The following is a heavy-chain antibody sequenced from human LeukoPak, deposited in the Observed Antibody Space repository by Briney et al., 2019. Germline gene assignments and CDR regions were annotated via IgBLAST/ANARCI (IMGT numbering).Heavy chain of an antibody. J-gene: IGHJ1*01. D-gene: IGHD3-10*01. Sequence: PSETLSLTCTVSGGSISSYCWSWIRQPPGKGLEWIGYIYYSGSTNYNPSLKSRVTISVDTSKNQFSLKLSSVTAADTAVYYCAREDYGSGSYYPTEYFQHWGQGTLVTVSS. V-gene: IGHV4-59*12. CDR2: IYYSGST. CDR1: GGSISSYC. CDR3: AREDYGSGSYYPTEYFQH.